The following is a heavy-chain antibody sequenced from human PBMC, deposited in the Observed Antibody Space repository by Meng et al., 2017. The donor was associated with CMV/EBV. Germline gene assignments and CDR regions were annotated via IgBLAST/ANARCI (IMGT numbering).Heavy chain of an antibody. CDR2: IYYSGST. CDR3: ARGREYYGSGRGYYYYYGMDV. D-gene: IGHD3-10*01. V-gene: IGHV4-39*07. Sequence: GSLRLSCTVSGGSISSSSYYWGWIRQPPGKGLEWIGSIYYSGSTYYNPSLKSRVTISVDTSKNQFSLKLSSVTAADTAVYYCARGREYYGSGRGYYYYYGMDVWGQGTTVTVSS. J-gene: IGHJ6*02. CDR1: GGSISSSSYY.